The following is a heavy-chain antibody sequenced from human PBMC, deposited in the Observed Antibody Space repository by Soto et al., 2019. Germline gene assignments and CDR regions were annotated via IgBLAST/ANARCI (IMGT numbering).Heavy chain of an antibody. CDR3: ARQGNSRVVVPAAIVRYYYGMDV. D-gene: IGHD2-2*02. Sequence: GESLKISCKGSGYSFTSYWISWVRQMPGKGLEWMGRIDPSDSYTNYSPSFQGRVTISADKSISTAYLQWSSLKASDTAMYYCARQGNSRVVVPAAIVRYYYGMDVWGQGTTVTVSS. J-gene: IGHJ6*02. V-gene: IGHV5-10-1*01. CDR1: GYSFTSYW. CDR2: IDPSDSYT.